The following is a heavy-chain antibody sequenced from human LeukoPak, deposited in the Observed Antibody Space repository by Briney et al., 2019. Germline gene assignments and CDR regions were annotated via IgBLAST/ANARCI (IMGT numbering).Heavy chain of an antibody. D-gene: IGHD6-13*01. CDR2: ICYSGST. CDR3: AREWAASVDY. Sequence: SETLSLTCTVSGGSISSSSYYWGWIRQPPGKGLEWIGSICYSGSTYYNPSLKSRVTISVDTSKNQFSLKLSSVTAADTAVYYCAREWAASVDYWGQGALVTVSS. V-gene: IGHV4-39*02. J-gene: IGHJ4*02. CDR1: GGSISSSSYY.